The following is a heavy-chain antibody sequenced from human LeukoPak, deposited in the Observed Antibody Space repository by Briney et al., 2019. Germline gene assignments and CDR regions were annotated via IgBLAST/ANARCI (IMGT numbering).Heavy chain of an antibody. CDR1: GGSISSGSYH. CDR3: ARSRDGYNFDY. J-gene: IGHJ4*02. CDR2: IYTSGST. D-gene: IGHD5-24*01. Sequence: SQTLSLTCTVSGGSISSGSYHWSWIRQPAGKGLEWIGRIYTSGSTNYNPSLKSRVTISVDTSKNQFSLKLSSVTAADTAVYYCARSRDGYNFDYWGQGTLVTVSS. V-gene: IGHV4-61*02.